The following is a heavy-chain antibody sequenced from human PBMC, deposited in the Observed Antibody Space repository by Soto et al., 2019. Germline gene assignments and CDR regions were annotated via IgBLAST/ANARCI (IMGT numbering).Heavy chain of an antibody. D-gene: IGHD6-19*01. CDR2: ISWNSGSI. J-gene: IGHJ4*02. Sequence: EMQLVESGGGLVQPGRSLRLSCAASGFTFDDYAMHWVRQAPGKGLEWVSGISWNSGSIGYADSVKGRFTISRDNAKNSLYLQMNSLRAEDTALYYCAKDKVGWYYFDYWGQGTLVTVSS. CDR3: AKDKVGWYYFDY. CDR1: GFTFDDYA. V-gene: IGHV3-9*01.